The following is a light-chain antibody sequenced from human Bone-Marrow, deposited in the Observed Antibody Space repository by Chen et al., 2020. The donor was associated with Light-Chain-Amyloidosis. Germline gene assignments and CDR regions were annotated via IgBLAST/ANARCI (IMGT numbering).Light chain of an antibody. CDR1: DLPRTY. J-gene: IGLJ2*01. CDR2: RDT. V-gene: IGLV3-25*03. CDR3: QSADSSGTYEVI. Sequence: SYELTQPPSVSVSPGQTARITSSGADLPRTYAYGYQQKPGQAPVLVIHRDTERPSGISERFSGSSSGTTATLTISGVQAEDEADYHCQSADSSGTYEVIFGGGTKLTVL.